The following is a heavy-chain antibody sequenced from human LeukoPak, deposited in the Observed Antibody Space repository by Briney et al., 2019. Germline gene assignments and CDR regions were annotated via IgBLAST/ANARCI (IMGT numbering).Heavy chain of an antibody. J-gene: IGHJ4*02. Sequence: TGGSLRLSCAASGLTLSSHNMNWVRQAPGRGLEWVSSISTSSSYLFYADSVKGRFTISRDNAKKSLYLQMNSLRAEDTAVYYCARWDDSSGYYPYYFDYWGQGTLVTVSS. CDR1: GLTLSSHN. D-gene: IGHD3-22*01. V-gene: IGHV3-21*01. CDR2: ISTSSSYL. CDR3: ARWDDSSGYYPYYFDY.